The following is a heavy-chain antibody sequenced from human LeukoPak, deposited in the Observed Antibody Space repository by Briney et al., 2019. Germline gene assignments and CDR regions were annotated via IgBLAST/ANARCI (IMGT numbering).Heavy chain of an antibody. V-gene: IGHV1-2*02. J-gene: IGHJ6*03. Sequence: ASVKVSCKASGYAFTGYYMHWVRQAPGQGLEWMGWINPNSGGTNYAQKFDGRVTMTRDTSISTAYLELSRLRSEDTAVYYCGRGSEPSKAAAGKYYYQHYMDVWGKGTTVTISS. D-gene: IGHD6-13*01. CDR3: GRGSEPSKAAAGKYYYQHYMDV. CDR2: INPNSGGT. CDR1: GYAFTGYY.